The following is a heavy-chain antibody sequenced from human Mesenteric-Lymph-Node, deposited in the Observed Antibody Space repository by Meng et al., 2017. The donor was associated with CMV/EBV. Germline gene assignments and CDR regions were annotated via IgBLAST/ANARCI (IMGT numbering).Heavy chain of an antibody. J-gene: IGHJ3*02. V-gene: IGHV1-2*02. Sequence: ASVKVSCKASGYTFTDYYMHWVRQAPGQGLEWMGWINPNSGGTNYAQKSQGRVTMTRDTSISTAYMELSGLMSDDTAVYYCARGPYDSDGYRENIFDIWGQGTMVTVSS. CDR3: ARGPYDSDGYRENIFDI. D-gene: IGHD3-22*01. CDR2: INPNSGGT. CDR1: GYTFTDYY.